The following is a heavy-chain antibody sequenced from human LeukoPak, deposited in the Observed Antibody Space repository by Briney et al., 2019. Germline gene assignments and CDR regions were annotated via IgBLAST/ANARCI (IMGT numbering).Heavy chain of an antibody. CDR2: IYYSGST. Sequence: SETLSLTCTVSGGSISSGGYYWSWIRQHPGKGLEWIGYIYYSGSTYYNPSLKSRVTISVDTSKNQFSLKLSSVTAADTAVYYCAYGISSGWYSWGQGTLVTVSS. D-gene: IGHD6-19*01. CDR1: GGSISSGGYY. J-gene: IGHJ5*02. CDR3: AYGISSGWYS. V-gene: IGHV4-31*03.